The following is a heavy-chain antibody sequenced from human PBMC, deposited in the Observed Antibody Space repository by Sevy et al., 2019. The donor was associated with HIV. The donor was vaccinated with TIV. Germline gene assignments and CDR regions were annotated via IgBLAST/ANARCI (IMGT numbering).Heavy chain of an antibody. J-gene: IGHJ4*02. CDR3: ARTPLVRIPGATDLYFDN. V-gene: IGHV1-69*13. CDR2: IIPIFGTT. Sequence: ASVKVSCKASGGTFSNYALSWVRQAPGQGLEWMGGIIPIFGTTNVAQTFQGRVTITADESTSTAYMELSSLRSADTDVYYCARTPLVRIPGATDLYFDNWGQGTLVTVSS. D-gene: IGHD2-2*01. CDR1: GGTFSNYA.